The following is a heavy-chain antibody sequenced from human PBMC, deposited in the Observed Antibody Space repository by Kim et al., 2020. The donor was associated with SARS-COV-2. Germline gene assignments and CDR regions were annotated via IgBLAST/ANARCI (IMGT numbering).Heavy chain of an antibody. Sequence: SETLSLTCAVSGGSISSSNWWSWVRQPPGKGLEWIGEIYHSGSTNYNPSLKSRVTISVDKSKNQFSLKLSSVTAADTAVYYCARDLVRPAAGPCGMDVWGQGTTVTVSS. CDR2: IYHSGST. V-gene: IGHV4-4*02. CDR1: GGSISSSNW. CDR3: ARDLVRPAAGPCGMDV. D-gene: IGHD6-13*01. J-gene: IGHJ6*02.